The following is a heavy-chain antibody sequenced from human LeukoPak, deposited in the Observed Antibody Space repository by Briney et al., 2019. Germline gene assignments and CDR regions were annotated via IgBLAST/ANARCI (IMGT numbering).Heavy chain of an antibody. V-gene: IGHV4-38-2*01. Sequence: SETLSLTCAVSGYSMNSGYYWGWIRQTPGKGLEWIGSMYHSGTTFYNPSLKSRVTISIDTSKNHLSLRLGSVTAADTAVYYCARLDNSAWDFDYWGQGTLVTASS. CDR1: GYSMNSGYY. D-gene: IGHD6-19*01. CDR2: MYHSGTT. CDR3: ARLDNSAWDFDY. J-gene: IGHJ4*02.